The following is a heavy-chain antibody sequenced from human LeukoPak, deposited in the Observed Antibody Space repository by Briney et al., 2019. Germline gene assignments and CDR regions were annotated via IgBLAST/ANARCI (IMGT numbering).Heavy chain of an antibody. J-gene: IGHJ6*03. CDR1: GYTFTSYG. D-gene: IGHD2-2*01. CDR3: ARDLRVVPAAMDYYYMDV. V-gene: IGHV1-18*01. Sequence: ASVKVSCKASGYTFTSYGISWVRQAPGQGLGWMGWICAYNGNTNYAQKLQGRVTMTTDTSTSTAYMELRSLRSDDTAVYYCARDLRVVPAAMDYYYMDVWGKGTTVTVSS. CDR2: ICAYNGNT.